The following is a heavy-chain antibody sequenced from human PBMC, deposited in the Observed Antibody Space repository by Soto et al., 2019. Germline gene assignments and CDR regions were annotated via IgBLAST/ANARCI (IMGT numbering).Heavy chain of an antibody. CDR3: ARDDEYSGNGMDV. CDR2: ILNDGSNR. J-gene: IGHJ6*02. CDR1: EFTFSNYG. V-gene: IGHV3-33*01. Sequence: QVQLVESGGGVVQPGRSLRLSCAASEFTFSNYGMHWVRQATGKGLEWVAVILNDGSNRYHADSVKDRFTISRDNSKNTLYLQMNSLRAEDTDVSYCARDDEYSGNGMDVWGQVTTVTVS. D-gene: IGHD3-10*01.